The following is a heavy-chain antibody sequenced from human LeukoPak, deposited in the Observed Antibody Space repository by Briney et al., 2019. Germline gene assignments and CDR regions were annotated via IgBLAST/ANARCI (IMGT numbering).Heavy chain of an antibody. Sequence: GGSLRPSCAASGFTFTSYAISWVRQAPGKGLEWVSAISGSGGSTYYADSVKGRFTISRDNSKNTLYLQMNSLRAEDTAVYYCATPEGGSGSYYNVADYWGQGTLVTVSS. CDR3: ATPEGGSGSYYNVADY. J-gene: IGHJ4*02. CDR2: ISGSGGST. V-gene: IGHV3-23*01. D-gene: IGHD3-10*01. CDR1: GFTFTSYA.